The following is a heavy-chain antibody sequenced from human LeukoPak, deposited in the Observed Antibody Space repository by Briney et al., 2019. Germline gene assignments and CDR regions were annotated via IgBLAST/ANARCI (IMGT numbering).Heavy chain of an antibody. V-gene: IGHV3-21*01. D-gene: IGHD2-2*01. Sequence: GGSPRLSCAASGFTFSSYSMNWVRQAPGKGLEWVSSISSSSSYIYYADSVKGRFTISRDNAKNSLYLQMNSLRAEDTAVYYCARDSCSSTSCFDAFDIWGQGTMVTVSS. CDR3: ARDSCSSTSCFDAFDI. J-gene: IGHJ3*02. CDR2: ISSSSSYI. CDR1: GFTFSSYS.